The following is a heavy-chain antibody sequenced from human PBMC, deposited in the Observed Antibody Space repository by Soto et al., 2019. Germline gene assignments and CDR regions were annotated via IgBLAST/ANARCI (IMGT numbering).Heavy chain of an antibody. Sequence: GGSLRLSCAASGFTFRSYALHWVRQAPGKGLEWVALISYDGSNKYYADSVKGRFTISRDNSKNTLFLQMNSLRAEDTAVYYCTRDDSSGYYYFDYWGQGTLVTVSS. CDR2: ISYDGSNK. J-gene: IGHJ4*02. V-gene: IGHV3-30-3*01. CDR3: TRDDSSGYYYFDY. CDR1: GFTFRSYA. D-gene: IGHD3-22*01.